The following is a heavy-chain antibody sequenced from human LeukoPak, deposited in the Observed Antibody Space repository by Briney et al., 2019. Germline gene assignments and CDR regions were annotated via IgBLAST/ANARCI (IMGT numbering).Heavy chain of an antibody. CDR1: GYTFTSYG. V-gene: IGHV1-18*01. CDR3: ARDPPRCSGGSCYSGEYFQH. J-gene: IGHJ1*01. CDR2: ISAYNGNT. Sequence: GASVKVSCKASGYTFTSYGISRVRQAPGQGLEWMGWISAYNGNTNYAQQLQGRVTMTTDTSTSTAYMELRSLRSDDTAVYYCARDPPRCSGGSCYSGEYFQHWGQGTLVTVSS. D-gene: IGHD2-15*01.